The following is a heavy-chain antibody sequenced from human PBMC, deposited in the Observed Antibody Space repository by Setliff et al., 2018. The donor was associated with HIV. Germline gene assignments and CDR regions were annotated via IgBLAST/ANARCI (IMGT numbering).Heavy chain of an antibody. CDR2: IHTRGSI. J-gene: IGHJ4*02. D-gene: IGHD1-7*01. CDR1: GGSLSGDY. CDR3: VRHPREEPQRNYKFDS. V-gene: IGHV4-4*09. Sequence: LSLTCTVSGGSLSGDYWSWIRQSPGKGLEWIGYIHTRGSINYIPSLKTRATVSLDTSKDQFFLRLTSVTAADTAIYYCVRHPREEPQRNYKFDSWGQGMLVTVSS.